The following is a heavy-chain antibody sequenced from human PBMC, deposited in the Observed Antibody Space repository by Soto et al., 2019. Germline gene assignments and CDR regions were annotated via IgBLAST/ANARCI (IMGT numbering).Heavy chain of an antibody. CDR3: AKDGGYYTWVSFFMDV. J-gene: IGHJ6*03. CDR2: ITYDGSNA. D-gene: IGHD4-17*01. Sequence: QVQLVESGGGVVQPGRSLRLSCAASGFTFRESGMFWVRQVPGKGLEWVAVITYDGSNAYYQDSVKGRFTISRDNSKGTVNLQMNSMSAEETDVYYCAKDGGYYTWVSFFMDVWGKGTTVTVSS. CDR1: GFTFRESG. V-gene: IGHV3-30*18.